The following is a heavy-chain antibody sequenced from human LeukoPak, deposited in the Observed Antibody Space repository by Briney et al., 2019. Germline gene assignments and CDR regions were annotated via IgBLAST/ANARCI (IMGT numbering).Heavy chain of an antibody. CDR3: ARDYDYDSSGYSSD. D-gene: IGHD3-22*01. Sequence: PGGSLRLSCESSGFRFRLHSTTWVRQAAGKGLEWVSSVSGGADNSYYADSVKGRFTVSRDYSKNTLYLQMNSLRAEDTAVYYCARDYDYDSSGYSSDWGQGTLVTVSS. J-gene: IGHJ4*02. CDR1: GFRFRLHS. V-gene: IGHV3-23*01. CDR2: VSGGADNS.